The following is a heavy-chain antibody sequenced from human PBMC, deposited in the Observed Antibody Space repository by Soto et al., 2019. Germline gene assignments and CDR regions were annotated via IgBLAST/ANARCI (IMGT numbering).Heavy chain of an antibody. J-gene: IGHJ6*02. CDR3: ARWRDGCNLYYGMDV. CDR1: GYSFTSYW. D-gene: IGHD6-19*01. Sequence: GESLKISCKGSGYSFTSYWISWVRQMPGKGLEWMGRIDPSDSYTNYSPSFQGHVTISADKSISTAYLQWSSLKASDTAMYYCARWRDGCNLYYGMDVWGQGTTVTVSS. CDR2: IDPSDSYT. V-gene: IGHV5-10-1*01.